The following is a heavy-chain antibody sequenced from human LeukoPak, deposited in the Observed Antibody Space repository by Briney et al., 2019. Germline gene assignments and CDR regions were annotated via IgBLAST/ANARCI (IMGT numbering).Heavy chain of an antibody. D-gene: IGHD3-10*01. CDR2: LYDSGST. J-gene: IGHJ4*02. Sequence: SETLSLTCTVSGDSISSYYWSWIRQPPGKGLEWIGYLYDSGSTNYNPSLKSRVSMSLDTSKNQFPLKLISVTSADTAVYYCARDRGGYYFDYWGQGTLVTVSS. CDR3: ARDRGGYYFDY. CDR1: GDSISSYY. V-gene: IGHV4-59*01.